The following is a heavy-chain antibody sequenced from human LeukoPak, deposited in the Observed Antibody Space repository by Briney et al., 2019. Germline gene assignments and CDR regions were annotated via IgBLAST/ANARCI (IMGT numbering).Heavy chain of an antibody. D-gene: IGHD2-15*01. CDR1: GDSIIGYY. Sequence: ETLSLTCSVSGDSIIGYYWGWIRQPPGKGLEWVATIKEDGSEKYYVDSVKGRFTISRDNAKNSLYLQMNSLGAEDTAVYYCARDRGYCSGGACYSVFDYWGQGTLVTVSS. CDR3: ARDRGYCSGGACYSVFDY. CDR2: IKEDGSEK. J-gene: IGHJ4*02. V-gene: IGHV3-7*01.